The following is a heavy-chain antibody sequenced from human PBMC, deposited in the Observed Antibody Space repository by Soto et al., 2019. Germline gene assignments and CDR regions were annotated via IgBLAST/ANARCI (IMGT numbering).Heavy chain of an antibody. CDR3: ARERTPRTGFDY. CDR1: VGSITGYY. J-gene: IGHJ4*02. CDR2: SYYTGAT. V-gene: IGHV4-59*01. D-gene: IGHD7-27*01. Sequence: QVQLQESGPGLVKPSETLSLTCTVSVGSITGYYWSWIRQSPGQGLEWLGCSYYTGATNYNPSLTSRVTISVHTSKNQFSLTLSSATAADTAVYYCARERTPRTGFDYWGQGTLVTVSS.